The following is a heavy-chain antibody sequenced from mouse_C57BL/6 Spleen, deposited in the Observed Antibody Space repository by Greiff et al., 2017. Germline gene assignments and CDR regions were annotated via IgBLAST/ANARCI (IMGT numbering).Heavy chain of an antibody. D-gene: IGHD1-1*01. CDR1: GYTFTSYW. CDR2: IDPSDSET. J-gene: IGHJ2*01. V-gene: IGHV1-52*01. CDR3: ARSLITTVVATSFDY. Sequence: QVQLQQPGAELVRPGSSVKLSCKASGYTFTSYWMHWVKQRPIQGLEWIGNIDPSDSETHYNQKFKDKATVTVDKSSSTAYMQLSSLTSEDSAVYYGARSLITTVVATSFDYWGQGTTLTVSS.